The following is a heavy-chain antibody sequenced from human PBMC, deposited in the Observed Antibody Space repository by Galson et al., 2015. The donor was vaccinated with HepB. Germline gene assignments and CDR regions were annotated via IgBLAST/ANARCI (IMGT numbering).Heavy chain of an antibody. CDR3: VRDLGAVAQNY. CDR2: ISGTSSVI. D-gene: IGHD4/OR15-4a*01. Sequence: SLRLSCAASGFNFNSYSMNWVRQAPGKGLEWVSHISGTSSVIYYSDSVKGRFTISRENAKNSLYLQMNSLRDDDTAVDYCVRDLGAVAQNYWGRGTLVTVSS. CDR1: GFNFNSYS. J-gene: IGHJ4*02. V-gene: IGHV3-48*02.